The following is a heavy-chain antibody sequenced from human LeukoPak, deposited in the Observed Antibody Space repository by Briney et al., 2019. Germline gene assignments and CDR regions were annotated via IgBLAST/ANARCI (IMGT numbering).Heavy chain of an antibody. Sequence: GGSLRLSCAASGFTFSSYTMNWVRQPPGKGLEWVSNVGTSSTTIYYADSVKGRFTISRDNAKNSLYLQMNSLRADDTAVYYCARFAAGGSYYYYMDVWGKGTTVTVSS. CDR3: ARFAAGGSYYYYMDV. J-gene: IGHJ6*03. CDR1: GFTFSSYT. V-gene: IGHV3-48*01. D-gene: IGHD6-25*01. CDR2: VGTSSTTI.